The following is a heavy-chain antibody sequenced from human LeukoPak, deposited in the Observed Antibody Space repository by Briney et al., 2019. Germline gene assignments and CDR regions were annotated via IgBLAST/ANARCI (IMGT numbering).Heavy chain of an antibody. CDR2: IYYSGST. V-gene: IGHV4-39*01. CDR1: GGSISSSSYY. D-gene: IGHD3-3*01. Sequence: SQTLSLTCTVSGGSISSSSYYWGWIRQPPGKGLEWIGSIYYSGSTYYNPSLKSRVTLSVDTSRNQFSLKLNSVTAADTAVYYCTRLRWSPADAFEIWGQGTLVIVSS. CDR3: TRLRWSPADAFEI. J-gene: IGHJ3*02.